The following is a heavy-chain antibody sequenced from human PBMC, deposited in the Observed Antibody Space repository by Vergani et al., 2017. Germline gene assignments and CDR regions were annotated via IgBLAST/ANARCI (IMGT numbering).Heavy chain of an antibody. CDR2: IKQDGSEK. CDR3: AREGIAARGTTFDY. CDR1: GFTFSSYW. Sequence: EVQLVESGGGLVQPGGSLRLSCAASGFTFSSYWMSWVRQAPGKGLEWVANIKQDGSEKYYVDSVKGRFTSSRDNAKNSLYLQMNSLRAEDTAVYYCAREGIAARGTTFDYWGQGTLVTVSS. J-gene: IGHJ4*02. D-gene: IGHD6-6*01. V-gene: IGHV3-7*01.